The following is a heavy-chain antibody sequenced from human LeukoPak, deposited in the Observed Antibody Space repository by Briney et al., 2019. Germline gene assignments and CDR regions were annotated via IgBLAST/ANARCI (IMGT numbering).Heavy chain of an antibody. Sequence: GGSLRLSCAASGFTFSSYAMSWVRQAPGKGLACVANIKTDGSETYYVDSVKGRFTISRDNAKNSLFLQMNSLRAEDTAIYYCVSAIRGSPIDYWGQGTLVSVPS. CDR3: VSAIRGSPIDY. CDR1: GFTFSSYA. CDR2: IKTDGSET. D-gene: IGHD3-10*01. V-gene: IGHV3-7*01. J-gene: IGHJ4*02.